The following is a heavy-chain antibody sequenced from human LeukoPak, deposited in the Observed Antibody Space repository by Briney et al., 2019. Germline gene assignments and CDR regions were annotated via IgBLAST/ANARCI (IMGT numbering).Heavy chain of an antibody. CDR2: ISSSGSTI. CDR3: ARLPDIVEPYDY. D-gene: IGHD2-15*01. V-gene: IGHV3-48*03. CDR1: GFTFSSYE. J-gene: IGHJ4*02. Sequence: GGSLRLSCAASGFTFSSYEMNWVRQAPGKGLEGVSYISSSGSTIYYADSVKGRFTISRDNAKNSLYLQMNSLRAEDTAVYYCARLPDIVEPYDYWGQGTLVTVSS.